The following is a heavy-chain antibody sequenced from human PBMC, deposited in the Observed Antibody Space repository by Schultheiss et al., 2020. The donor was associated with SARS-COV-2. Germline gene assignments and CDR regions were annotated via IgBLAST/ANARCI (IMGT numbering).Heavy chain of an antibody. D-gene: IGHD6-13*01. V-gene: IGHV3-30-3*01. Sequence: GESLKISCAASGFTFSSSAMHWVRQAPGKGLEWVAVISYDGGNEYYADSVKGRFTISRDNSKNTLYLQMNSLRPEDTAVYYCANSRGSSSWDVMDVWGQGTTVTVSS. CDR2: ISYDGGNE. CDR1: GFTFSSSA. J-gene: IGHJ6*02. CDR3: ANSRGSSSWDVMDV.